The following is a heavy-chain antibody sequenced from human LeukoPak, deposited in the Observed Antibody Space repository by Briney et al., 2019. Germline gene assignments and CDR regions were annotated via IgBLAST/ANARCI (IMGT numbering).Heavy chain of an antibody. CDR2: IYSGGST. D-gene: IGHD2-8*01. CDR3: AKSAELSSQGVCLSVYASFDY. J-gene: IGHJ4*02. CDR1: GFTVSSNY. V-gene: IGHV3-53*01. Sequence: QPGGSLRLSCAASGFTVSSNYMSWVRQSPGKGLEGFLDIYSGGSTYFADSVKGRFTISRDDSKKTAYFEMSSLRVEDTAIYLCAKSAELSSQGVCLSVYASFDYWNQGTLVTVYS.